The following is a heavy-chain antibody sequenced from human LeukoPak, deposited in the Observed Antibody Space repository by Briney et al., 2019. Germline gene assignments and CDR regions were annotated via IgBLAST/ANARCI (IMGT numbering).Heavy chain of an antibody. CDR1: GYTFTSHY. D-gene: IGHD3-3*01. Sequence: GASVKVSCRASGYTFTSHYMHWVRQAPGQGLEWMGVINPSVGSTSYPQKFQGRVTMSRDTSTSTVYMELSSLKSEGTAVYYCAAPGASGFVGNFWSGPLDFWGRGALVTVSS. CDR3: AAPGASGFVGNFWSGPLDF. J-gene: IGHJ4*02. CDR2: INPSVGST. V-gene: IGHV1-46*01.